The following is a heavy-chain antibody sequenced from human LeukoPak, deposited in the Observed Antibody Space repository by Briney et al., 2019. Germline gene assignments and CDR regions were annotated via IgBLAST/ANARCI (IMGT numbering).Heavy chain of an antibody. CDR2: IKQDGSEK. J-gene: IGHJ3*02. CDR3: ARERIEWLVLHDAFDI. V-gene: IGHV3-7*01. Sequence: GGSLRLSCAASGFTFSSYAMSWVRQAPGKGLEWVANIKQDGSEKYYVDSVKGRFTISRDNAKNSLYLQMNSLRAEDTAVYYCARERIEWLVLHDAFDIWGQGTMVTVSS. CDR1: GFTFSSYA. D-gene: IGHD5-12*01.